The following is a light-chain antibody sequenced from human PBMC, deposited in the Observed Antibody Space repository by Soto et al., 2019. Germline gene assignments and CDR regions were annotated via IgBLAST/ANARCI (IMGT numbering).Light chain of an antibody. J-gene: IGKJ4*01. CDR3: QQYYGSPVT. V-gene: IGKV4-1*01. CDR2: WAS. Sequence: DIVMTQSPDSLAVSLGQRATIKCKSSQTVLYSSDNKNYLAWYQQKPGQPPKLLIYWASTRESGVPDRFSGSGSGTEFTLTISSLQAEDVAVYYCQQYYGSPVTFGGGTKVEMK. CDR1: QTVLYSSDNKNY.